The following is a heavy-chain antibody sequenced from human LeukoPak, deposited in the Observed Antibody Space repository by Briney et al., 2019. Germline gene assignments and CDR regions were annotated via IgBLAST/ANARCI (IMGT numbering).Heavy chain of an antibody. J-gene: IGHJ4*02. D-gene: IGHD4-17*01. Sequence: PGGSLRLSCAASGFIFSSYEMNWVRQAPGKGLEWVSYISSSGSTIYYADSVKGRFTISRDNAKNSLYLQMNSLRAEDTAVYYCARERWWTVTTLDYWGQGTLVTVSS. CDR3: ARERWWTVTTLDY. CDR1: GFIFSSYE. CDR2: ISSSGSTI. V-gene: IGHV3-48*03.